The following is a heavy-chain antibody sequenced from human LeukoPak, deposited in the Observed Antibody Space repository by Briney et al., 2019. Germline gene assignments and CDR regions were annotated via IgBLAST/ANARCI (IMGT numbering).Heavy chain of an antibody. CDR1: GFTFSDYY. CDR2: ISGRGGSI. CDR3: ARDRQDDAFDI. J-gene: IGHJ3*02. Sequence: GGSLRLSCAASGFTFSDYYMTWIRQAPGKGLEWVSSISGRGGSIYYADSVKGRFTISRDNAKKSLYLQMSSLRAEDTAVYYCARDRQDDAFDIWGQGTVVTVSS. V-gene: IGHV3-11*04.